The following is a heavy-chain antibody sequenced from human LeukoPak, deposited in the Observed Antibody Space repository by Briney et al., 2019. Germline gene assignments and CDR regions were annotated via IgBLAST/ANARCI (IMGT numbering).Heavy chain of an antibody. CDR2: IRYDGSNK. J-gene: IGHJ6*03. CDR3: AKDTVSGSYFYYYYYYMDV. V-gene: IGHV3-30*02. CDR1: GFTFSSYG. Sequence: PGGSLRLSCAASGFTFSSYGMHWVRQAPGKGLEWVAFIRYDGSNKYYADSVKGRFTISRDNSKNTLYLQMNSLRAEDTAVYYCAKDTVSGSYFYYYYYYMDVWGKGTTVTISS. D-gene: IGHD1-26*01.